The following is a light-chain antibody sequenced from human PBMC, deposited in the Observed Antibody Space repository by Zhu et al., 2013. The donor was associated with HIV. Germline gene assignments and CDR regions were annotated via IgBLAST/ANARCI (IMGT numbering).Light chain of an antibody. Sequence: QSALTQPASVSGSPGQSITISCTGTSRDVGIYDFVSWYQQHPGKAPKLIVYGVNKRPSGVPDRFSGSKSGNTASLTVSGLQAEDEADYHCSSYAGSNNFWVFGTGTKPTVL. CDR1: SRDVGIYDF. CDR2: GVN. J-gene: IGLJ3*02. CDR3: SSYAGSNNFWV. V-gene: IGLV2-8*01.